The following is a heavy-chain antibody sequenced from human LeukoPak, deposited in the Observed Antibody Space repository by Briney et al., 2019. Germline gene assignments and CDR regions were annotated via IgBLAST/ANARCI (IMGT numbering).Heavy chain of an antibody. CDR2: ISSSGTTI. V-gene: IGHV3-48*03. Sequence: PGGSLRLSCAASGSTFSSYAMSWVRQAPGKGLEWVSHISSSGTTIYYADSVKGRFTISRDNAKNSLYLQMNSLRAEDTAVYYCARRYCSSTSRLFDYWGQGTLVTVSS. CDR1: GSTFSSYA. D-gene: IGHD2-2*01. CDR3: ARRYCSSTSRLFDY. J-gene: IGHJ4*02.